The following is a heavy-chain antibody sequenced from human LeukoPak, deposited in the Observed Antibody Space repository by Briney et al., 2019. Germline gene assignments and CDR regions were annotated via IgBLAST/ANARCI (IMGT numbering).Heavy chain of an antibody. CDR1: GRTFSSYA. CDR3: ARCKSSSWYGNWFDP. Sequence: SVKVSCKASGRTFSSYAISWVRLAPGQGLEWMGGIIPIFGTANYAQKFQGRVTITADKSTSTAYMELSSLRSEDTAVYYCARCKSSSWYGNWFDPWGQGTLVTVSS. CDR2: IIPIFGTA. D-gene: IGHD6-13*01. J-gene: IGHJ5*02. V-gene: IGHV1-69*06.